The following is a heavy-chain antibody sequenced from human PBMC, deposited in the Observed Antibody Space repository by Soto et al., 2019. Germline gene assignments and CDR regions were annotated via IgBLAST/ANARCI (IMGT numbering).Heavy chain of an antibody. Sequence: SETLSLTCTVSGGSFSPNYWSWIRQPPGKGLDWVGYIYYGGTTSYNPSLQSRVTILLDTSKSQFSLKVTSVTAADTAVYYCARLHGYCISSSCHGHYAMDVWGQGTTVTVSS. J-gene: IGHJ6*02. D-gene: IGHD2-2*01. CDR1: GGSFSPNY. CDR3: ARLHGYCISSSCHGHYAMDV. V-gene: IGHV4-59*08. CDR2: IYYGGTT.